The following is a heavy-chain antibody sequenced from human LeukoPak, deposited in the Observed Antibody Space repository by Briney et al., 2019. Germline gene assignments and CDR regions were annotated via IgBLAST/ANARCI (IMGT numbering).Heavy chain of an antibody. CDR1: GFTFTTYW. V-gene: IGHV3-7*01. CDR2: INQDGTEK. CDR3: AKVAKYYYGSETYYFFEH. D-gene: IGHD3-10*01. Sequence: PGGSLRLSCAASGFTFTTYWMTWVRQVPGKGLEWVANINQDGTEKYYVDSVKGRFTISRDNAKNSLCLQMNSLRVEDTAVYYCAKVAKYYYGSETYYFFEHWGQGTPVTASS. J-gene: IGHJ4*02.